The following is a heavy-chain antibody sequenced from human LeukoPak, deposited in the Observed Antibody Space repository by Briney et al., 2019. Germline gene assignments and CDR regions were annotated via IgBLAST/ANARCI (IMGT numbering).Heavy chain of an antibody. CDR2: IIPIFGTA. CDR1: GGTFSSYA. CDR3: ARDRGIVVVPAATNWFDP. V-gene: IGHV1-69*13. J-gene: IGHJ5*02. Sequence: VASVKVSCKASGGTFSSYAISWVRQAPGQGLEWMGGIIPIFGTANYAQKFQGRVTITADESTSTAYMELSSLRSEDTAVYYCARDRGIVVVPAATNWFDPWGQGTLVTVSS. D-gene: IGHD2-2*01.